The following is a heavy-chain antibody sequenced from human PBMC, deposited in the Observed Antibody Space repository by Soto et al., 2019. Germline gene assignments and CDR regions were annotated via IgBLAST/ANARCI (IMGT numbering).Heavy chain of an antibody. D-gene: IGHD3-10*01. J-gene: IGHJ4*02. CDR2: IYHSGST. CDR3: ARVRGSGSYHLDY. V-gene: IGHV4-38-2*01. CDR1: GYSISSGYC. Sequence: ASETLSLTCAFSGYSISSGYCWVWIRQPPGKGLEWIGYIYHSGSTYYNPSLKSRVTISVDTSKNQFSLKLSSVTAADTAVYYCARVRGSGSYHLDYWGQGTLVTVSS.